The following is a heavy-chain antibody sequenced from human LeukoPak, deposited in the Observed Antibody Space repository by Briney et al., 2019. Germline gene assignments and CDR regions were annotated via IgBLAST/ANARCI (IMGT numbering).Heavy chain of an antibody. CDR2: INPNSGGT. V-gene: IGHV1-2*02. Sequence: LWASVKVSCKASGYTFTGYYMHWVRQAPGQGLEWMGWINPNSGGTNYAQKFQGRVTMTRDTSISTAYMELRSLRSDDTAVYYCARAPCSSTSCPYGYWYFDLWGRGTLVTVSS. CDR3: ARAPCSSTSCPYGYWYFDL. J-gene: IGHJ2*01. CDR1: GYTFTGYY. D-gene: IGHD2-2*01.